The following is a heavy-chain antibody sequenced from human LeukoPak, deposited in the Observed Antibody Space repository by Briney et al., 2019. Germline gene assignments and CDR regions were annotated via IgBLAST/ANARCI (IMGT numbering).Heavy chain of an antibody. Sequence: SGTLSLTCAVYGGSFSGYYWSWIRQPPGKGLEWIGEINHSGSTNYNPSLKSRVTISVDTSKNQFSLKLSSVTAADTAVYYCAREPPRYYDFWSGYMMSGFDYWGQGTLVTVSS. CDR1: GGSFSGYY. V-gene: IGHV4-34*01. D-gene: IGHD3-3*01. J-gene: IGHJ4*02. CDR2: INHSGST. CDR3: AREPPRYYDFWSGYMMSGFDY.